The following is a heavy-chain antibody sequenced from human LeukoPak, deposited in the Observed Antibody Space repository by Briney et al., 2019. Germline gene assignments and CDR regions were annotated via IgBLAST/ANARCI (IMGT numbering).Heavy chain of an antibody. V-gene: IGHV4-59*01. CDR2: IYYSGST. CDR3: ARNGVAAANFDY. J-gene: IGHJ4*02. CDR1: GGSISSYY. Sequence: SETLSLTCTVSGGSISSYYWSWIRQPPGKGLEWIGYIYYSGSTNYNPSLKSRVTISVDTSKNQFSLKLSSVTAADTAVYYCARNGVAAANFDYWGQGTLVTVSS. D-gene: IGHD6-13*01.